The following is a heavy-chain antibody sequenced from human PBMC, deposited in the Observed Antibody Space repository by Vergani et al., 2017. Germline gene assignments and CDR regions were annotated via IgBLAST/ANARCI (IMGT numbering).Heavy chain of an antibody. CDR2: IHYSGST. CDR3: ARQWGVRGATDY. CDR1: GGSISSSTYY. Sequence: QVQLQESGPGLVKPSETLSLTCTVSGGSISSSTYYWGWIRQPPGKGLEWIGSIHYSGSTYYNPSLKIRAPISVDTSKNQFSLKLSSVTAADTAVYYCARQWGVRGATDYWGQGSLVTVSS. J-gene: IGHJ4*02. V-gene: IGHV4-39*01. D-gene: IGHD3-10*01.